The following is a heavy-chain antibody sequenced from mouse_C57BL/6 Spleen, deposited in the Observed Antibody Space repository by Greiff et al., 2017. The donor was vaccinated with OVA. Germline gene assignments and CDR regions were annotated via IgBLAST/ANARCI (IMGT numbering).Heavy chain of an antibody. CDR1: GFTFSSYT. Sequence: EVKLMESGGGLVKPGGSLKLSCAASGFTFSSYTMSWVRQTPEKRLEWVATISGGGGNTYYPDSVKGRFPISRDNAKNTLYLQMSSLRSEDTALYYCARGGMGYPFAYWGQGTLVTVSA. J-gene: IGHJ3*01. CDR3: ARGGMGYPFAY. D-gene: IGHD2-2*01. CDR2: ISGGGGNT. V-gene: IGHV5-9*01.